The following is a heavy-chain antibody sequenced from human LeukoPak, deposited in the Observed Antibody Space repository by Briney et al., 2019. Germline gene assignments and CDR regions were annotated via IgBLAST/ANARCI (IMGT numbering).Heavy chain of an antibody. D-gene: IGHD4-17*01. J-gene: IGHJ4*02. V-gene: IGHV4-59*01. CDR2: IYYSGST. CDR1: GGSISSYY. CDR3: ATATNDYGDYQMNY. Sequence: PSETLSLTYTVSGGSISSYYWSWIRQPPGKGLEWIGYIYYSGSTNYNPSLKSRVTISVDTSKNQFSLKLSSVTAADTAVYYCATATNDYGDYQMNYWGQGTLVTVSS.